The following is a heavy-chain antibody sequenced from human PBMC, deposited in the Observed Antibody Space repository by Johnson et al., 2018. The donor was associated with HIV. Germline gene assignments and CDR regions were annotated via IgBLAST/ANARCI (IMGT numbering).Heavy chain of an antibody. V-gene: IGHV3-23*04. CDR2: ISGCDGAP. D-gene: IGHD6-19*01. CDR3: AREYSGWYGNAFDM. J-gene: IGHJ3*02. Sequence: VQLVESGGGLVQPGGSLRLSCAASKLTFSNYAMTWVRQAPGKGLEWVSSISGCDGAPYSADSVKGRFAISRDNSKNPLYLQMNRLRAEDTALYYRAREYSGWYGNAFDMWGQGTMVTV. CDR1: KLTFSNYA.